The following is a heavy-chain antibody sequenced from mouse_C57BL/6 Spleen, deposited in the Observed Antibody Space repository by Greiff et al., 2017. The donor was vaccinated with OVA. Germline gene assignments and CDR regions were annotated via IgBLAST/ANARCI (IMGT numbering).Heavy chain of an antibody. Sequence: QVQLKESGPELVKPGASVKISCKASGYAFSSSWMNWVKQRPGKGLEWIGRIYPGDGDTNYNGKFKGKATLTADKSSSTAYMQLSSLTSADSAVYFCARKDGNSYYFDYWGQGTTLTVSS. D-gene: IGHD2-1*01. CDR3: ARKDGNSYYFDY. CDR1: GYAFSSSW. CDR2: IYPGDGDT. V-gene: IGHV1-82*01. J-gene: IGHJ2*01.